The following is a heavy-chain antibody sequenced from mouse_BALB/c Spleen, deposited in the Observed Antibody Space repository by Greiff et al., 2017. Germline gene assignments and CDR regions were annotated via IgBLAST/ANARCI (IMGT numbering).Heavy chain of an antibody. CDR1: GYAFSSSW. D-gene: IGHD1-1*01. CDR3: ARPYYYGSSRGFAY. CDR2: IYPGDGDT. V-gene: IGHV1-82*01. Sequence: VQLQQSGPELVKPGASVKISCKASGYAFSSSWMNWVKQRPGQGLEWIGRIYPGDGDTNYNGKFKGKATLTADKSSSTAYMQLSSLTSVDSAVYFCARPYYYGSSRGFAYWGQGTLVTVSA. J-gene: IGHJ3*01.